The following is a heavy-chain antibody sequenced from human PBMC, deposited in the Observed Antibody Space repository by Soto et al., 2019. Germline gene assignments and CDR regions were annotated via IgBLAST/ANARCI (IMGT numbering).Heavy chain of an antibody. Sequence: GGSLRLSCAASGFTFSSYAMHWVRQAPGKGLEWVAGISYDGSNKYYADSVKGRFTISRDNSKNTLYLQMNSLRAEDTAVYYCARDRSIDDYGDYVDYWGQGTLVTVSS. V-gene: IGHV3-30-3*01. D-gene: IGHD4-17*01. CDR3: ARDRSIDDYGDYVDY. J-gene: IGHJ4*02. CDR1: GFTFSSYA. CDR2: ISYDGSNK.